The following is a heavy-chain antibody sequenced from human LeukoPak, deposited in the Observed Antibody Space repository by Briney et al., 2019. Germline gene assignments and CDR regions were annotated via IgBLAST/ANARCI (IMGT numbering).Heavy chain of an antibody. CDR2: IIPILGIA. CDR3: AREGAAPGGMDV. V-gene: IGHV1-69*04. J-gene: IGHJ6*02. CDR1: GGTFSSYT. Sequence: SVKVSCKASGGTFSSYTISWVRQAPGQGLEWMGRIIPILGIANYAQKFQGGVTITADKSTSTAYMELSSLRSEDTAVYYCAREGAAPGGMDVWGQGTTVTVSS. D-gene: IGHD6-6*01.